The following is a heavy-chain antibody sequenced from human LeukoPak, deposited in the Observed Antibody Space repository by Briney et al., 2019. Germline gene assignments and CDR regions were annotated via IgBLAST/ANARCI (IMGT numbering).Heavy chain of an antibody. J-gene: IGHJ3*01. V-gene: IGHV3-7*01. D-gene: IGHD4-17*01. CDR3: ARSITMTTYPDALDV. CDR1: GFTFSSYW. CDR2: IKQDGSEK. Sequence: GGSLRLSCAASGFTFSSYWMSWVRLAPGKGLEWVANIKQDGSEKYFLDSVKGRFTVSRDNAKNSVSLQMNSLRAEDTAVYYCARSITMTTYPDALDVWGQGTMVTVSS.